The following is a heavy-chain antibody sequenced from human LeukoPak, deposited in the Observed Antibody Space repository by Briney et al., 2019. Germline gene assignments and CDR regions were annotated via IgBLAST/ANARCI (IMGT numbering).Heavy chain of an antibody. J-gene: IGHJ4*02. CDR2: ISYDGNNK. CDR3: ARDTVRGSHALDY. CDR1: GFTFNNYA. D-gene: IGHD2-2*01. Sequence: GRSLRLSCAASGFTFNNYAMYWVRQAPGKGLEWVAVISYDGNNKYYADSVKGRFTISRDNSKNTLYLQMNSLRGEDTAVYYCARDTVRGSHALDYWGQGTLVTVSS. V-gene: IGHV3-30*04.